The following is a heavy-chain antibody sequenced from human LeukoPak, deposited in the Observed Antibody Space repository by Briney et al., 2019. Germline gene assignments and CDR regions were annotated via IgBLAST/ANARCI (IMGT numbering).Heavy chain of an antibody. J-gene: IGHJ4*02. Sequence: GGSLRLSCAASEFTFTTYWMSWVRQPPGKGLEWVANIKPDESEKYYVDSVKGRFTISRDNAKNSLYLQMNSLRAEDTAVYYCARVGTAEGTLEDYWGQGTLVTVSS. V-gene: IGHV3-7*01. D-gene: IGHD6-13*01. CDR2: IKPDESEK. CDR3: ARVGTAEGTLEDY. CDR1: EFTFTTYW.